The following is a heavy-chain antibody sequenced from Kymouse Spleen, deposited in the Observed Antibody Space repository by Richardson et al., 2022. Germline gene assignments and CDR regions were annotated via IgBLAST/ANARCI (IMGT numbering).Heavy chain of an antibody. CDR2: INHSGST. CDR1: GGSFSGYY. V-gene: IGHV4-34*01. D-gene: IGHD6-13*01. J-gene: IGHJ4*02. Sequence: QVQLQQWGAGLLKPSETLSLTCAVYGGSFSGYYWSWIRQPPGKGLEWIGEINHSGSTNYNPSLKSRVTISVDTSKNQFSLKLSSVTAADTAVYYCASYSSSRGDYWGQGTLVTVSS. CDR3: ASYSSSRGDY.